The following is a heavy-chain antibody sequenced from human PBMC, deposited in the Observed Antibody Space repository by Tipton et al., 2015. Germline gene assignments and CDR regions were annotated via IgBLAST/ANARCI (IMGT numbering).Heavy chain of an antibody. Sequence: TLSLTCIVSGASISSSRYYWGWIRQPPGKGLEWMGNVHYSGSTFYNSSLKSRVTISVDTSKSQFSLRLNSVTAADTAVYYCAREAIFGVAYWFDPWGPGTLVTVSS. D-gene: IGHD3-3*01. V-gene: IGHV4-39*02. J-gene: IGHJ5*02. CDR3: AREAIFGVAYWFDP. CDR2: VHYSGST. CDR1: GASISSSRYY.